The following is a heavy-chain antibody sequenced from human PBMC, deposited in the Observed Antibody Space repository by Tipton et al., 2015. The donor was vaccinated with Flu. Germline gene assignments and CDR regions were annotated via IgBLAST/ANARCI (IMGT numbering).Heavy chain of an antibody. CDR1: GVSVSSGSYY. V-gene: IGHV4-61*01. J-gene: IGHJ4*02. D-gene: IGHD6-19*01. Sequence: TLSLTCTVSGVSVSSGSYYWSWIRQPPGKGLEWIGYVYSSGTTNYNPSLKSRVTISLDTSKNQFSLKLTAVTAADTAVYYCARLKISVAGLDHWGQGTLVPASS. CDR2: VYSSGTT. CDR3: ARLKISVAGLDH.